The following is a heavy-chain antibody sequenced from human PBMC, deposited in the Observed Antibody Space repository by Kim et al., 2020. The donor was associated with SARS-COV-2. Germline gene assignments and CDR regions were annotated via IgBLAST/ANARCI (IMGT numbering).Heavy chain of an antibody. Sequence: SETLSLTCTVSGGSISSSSYYWGWIRQPPGKGLEWIGSIYYSGSTYYNPSLKSRVTISVDTSKNQFSLKLSSVTAADTAVYYCARDGGSSGWGGAYYYYYGMDVWGQGTTVTVSS. CDR3: ARDGGSSGWGGAYYYYYGMDV. CDR1: GGSISSSSYY. CDR2: IYYSGST. D-gene: IGHD6-19*01. J-gene: IGHJ6*02. V-gene: IGHV4-39*07.